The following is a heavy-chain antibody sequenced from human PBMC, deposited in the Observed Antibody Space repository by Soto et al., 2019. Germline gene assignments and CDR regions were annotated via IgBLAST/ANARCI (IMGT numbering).Heavy chain of an antibody. J-gene: IGHJ4*01. V-gene: IGHV3-23*01. CDR1: GFTFSSYA. Sequence: VGSLRLSCAASGFTFSSYAMSWVRQAPGKGLEWVSTISGSDGRTYSTDSVKGRFTISRDNSRNTAYLQMNSLRGEDTAVYYCAKGVSQYTPLALFDYWGRGTLVTVSS. CDR2: ISGSDGRT. D-gene: IGHD5-18*01. CDR3: AKGVSQYTPLALFDY.